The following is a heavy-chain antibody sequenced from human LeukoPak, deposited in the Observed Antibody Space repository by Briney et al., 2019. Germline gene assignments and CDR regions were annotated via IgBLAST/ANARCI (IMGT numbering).Heavy chain of an antibody. V-gene: IGHV3-9*01. CDR3: AKGYYYDSSGYEPVDY. J-gene: IGHJ4*02. D-gene: IGHD3-22*01. Sequence: SLRLSCAASGFTFDDYAMHWVRQAPGKGLEWVSGISWNSGSIGYADSVKGRFTISRDNAKNSLYLQMNSLRAEDTALYYCAKGYYYDSSGYEPVDYWGQGTLVTVSS. CDR1: GFTFDDYA. CDR2: ISWNSGSI.